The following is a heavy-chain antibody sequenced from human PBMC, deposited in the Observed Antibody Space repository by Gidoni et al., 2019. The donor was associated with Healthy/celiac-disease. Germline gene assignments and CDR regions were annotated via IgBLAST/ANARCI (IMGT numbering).Heavy chain of an antibody. J-gene: IGHJ6*02. Sequence: QVQLVQSGAEVKKPVSSVKVSCKASGGTFSSYAISWVRQAPGQGLEWMGGSIPIFGTANYAQKFQGRVTMTADESTSTAYMELSSLRSEDTAVYYCARGEYQLLVLSYYGMDVWGQGTTVTVSS. CDR1: GGTFSSYA. CDR3: ARGEYQLLVLSYYGMDV. V-gene: IGHV1-69*01. CDR2: SIPIFGTA. D-gene: IGHD2-2*01.